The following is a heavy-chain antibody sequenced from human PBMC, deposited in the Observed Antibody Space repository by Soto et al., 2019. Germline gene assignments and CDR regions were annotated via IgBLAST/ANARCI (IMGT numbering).Heavy chain of an antibody. CDR2: INLSGINT. CDR3: ARSYGYGDYVSPNGMDV. Sequence: QVQLVQSGAEVKKPGATVKVSCKASGYTFTSYYLHWVRQAPGQGLEWMGIINLSGINTNNAQKFQGRVTMTRHTSTRTVYMELSSLRSEDTAVYYCARSYGYGDYVSPNGMDVWGQGTTVTVSS. CDR1: GYTFTSYY. D-gene: IGHD4-17*01. J-gene: IGHJ6*02. V-gene: IGHV1-46*01.